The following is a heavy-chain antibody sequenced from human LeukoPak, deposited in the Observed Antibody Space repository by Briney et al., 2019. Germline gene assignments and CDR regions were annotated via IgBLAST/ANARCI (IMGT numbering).Heavy chain of an antibody. V-gene: IGHV4-34*01. J-gene: IGHJ4*02. D-gene: IGHD3-16*02. CDR3: ARGELSLDY. Sequence: SETLSLTCAVYGGSFSGYYWSWIRQPPGKGLEWIGEINHSGSTNYNPSLKSRVTISVDTSKNQFSLKLISVTAADTAVYYCARGELSLDYWGQGTLVTVSS. CDR1: GGSFSGYY. CDR2: INHSGST.